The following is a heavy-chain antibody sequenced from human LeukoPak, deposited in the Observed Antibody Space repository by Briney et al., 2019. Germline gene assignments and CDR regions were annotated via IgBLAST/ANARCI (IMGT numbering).Heavy chain of an antibody. CDR3: AASSSWFNYFDY. CDR1: GFTFSRHN. J-gene: IGHJ4*02. Sequence: GESLRLSCAASGFTFSRHNMNWVRQAPGKGLEWVSSITSGGSYIFYADSVKGRFTISRDNAKNSLYLQMNSLRAEDTAVYYCAASSSWFNYFDYWGQGTLVTVSS. D-gene: IGHD6-13*01. CDR2: ITSGGSYI. V-gene: IGHV3-21*04.